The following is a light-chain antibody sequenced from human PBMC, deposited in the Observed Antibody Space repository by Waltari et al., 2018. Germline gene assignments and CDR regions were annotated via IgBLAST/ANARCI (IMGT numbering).Light chain of an antibody. V-gene: IGLV3-21*04. Sequence: YVLTQPPSVSLAPGTTATISCGGENIESKSVHWYQHKAGQAPVLRIYYDSDRPSGIPERFSGSASGDTATLTITRVEAGDEADYYCQVWDTTSSHYVFGSGTRVTVL. CDR3: QVWDTTSSHYV. CDR2: YDS. J-gene: IGLJ6*01. CDR1: NIESKS.